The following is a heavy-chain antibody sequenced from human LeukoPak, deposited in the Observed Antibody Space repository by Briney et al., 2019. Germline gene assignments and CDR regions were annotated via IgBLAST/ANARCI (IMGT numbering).Heavy chain of an antibody. CDR2: ISSSSSYI. J-gene: IGHJ4*02. V-gene: IGHV3-21*01. CDR1: GLTFSSYA. D-gene: IGHD5-18*01. CDR3: ARDVRGYSYGYDY. Sequence: GGSLRLSCAASGLTFSSYAMSWVRQAPGKGLEWASSISSSSSYIYYADSVKGRFTISRDNAKNSLYLQMDSLRAEDTAVYYCARDVRGYSYGYDYWGQGTLVTVSS.